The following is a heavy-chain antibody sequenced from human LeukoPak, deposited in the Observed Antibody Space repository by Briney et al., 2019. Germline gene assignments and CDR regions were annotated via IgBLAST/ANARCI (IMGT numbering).Heavy chain of an antibody. Sequence: SETLSLTCTVSGGSVTSTTYYWGWVRQPPGKGLEWVGVVHYNGATYYDPSLKSRVTMSIDTSENQFSLKVTSVTAADTAVYYCARRRVAATAGWFDPWGQGTLVPVSS. CDR3: ARRRVAATAGWFDP. CDR1: GGSVTSTTYY. D-gene: IGHD2-15*01. J-gene: IGHJ5*02. CDR2: VHYNGAT. V-gene: IGHV4-39*01.